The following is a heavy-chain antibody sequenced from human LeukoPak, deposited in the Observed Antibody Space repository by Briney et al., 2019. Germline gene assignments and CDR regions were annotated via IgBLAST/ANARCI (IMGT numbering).Heavy chain of an antibody. CDR1: GGSISSYH. J-gene: IGHJ3*02. CDR3: ARAYYYGWGSYAFDI. Sequence: SETLSLTCSVSGGSISSYHWRWIRRPPGKGLEGIGYIYYSGSTNHNPSLKSRVTISVDTSKNQFSLKLSPVTAADTAVYYCARAYYYGWGSYAFDIWAKGQWSPSLQ. CDR2: IYYSGST. V-gene: IGHV4-59*13. D-gene: IGHD3-10*01.